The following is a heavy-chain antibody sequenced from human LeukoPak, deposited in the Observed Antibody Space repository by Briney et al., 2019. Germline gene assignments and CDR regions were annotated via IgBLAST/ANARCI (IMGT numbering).Heavy chain of an antibody. CDR1: GFTFSTYS. D-gene: IGHD3-10*01. V-gene: IGHV3-21*01. Sequence: GGSLRLSCAASGFTFSTYSMSWVRQAPGKGLECVSSISSSSSYIYYADSVKGRFTISRDNVKNSLYLQMNSLRAEDTAVYYCAKGGSGSYYYYGMDVWGQGTTVTVSS. CDR2: ISSSSSYI. J-gene: IGHJ6*02. CDR3: AKGGSGSYYYYGMDV.